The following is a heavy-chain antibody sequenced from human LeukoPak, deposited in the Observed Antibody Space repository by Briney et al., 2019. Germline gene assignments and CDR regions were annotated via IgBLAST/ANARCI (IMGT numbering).Heavy chain of an antibody. D-gene: IGHD1-1*01. J-gene: IGHJ4*02. CDR3: ARDSFSERHFDY. V-gene: IGHV1-18*01. CDR1: GYTFTSYG. CDR2: ISTYNGNA. Sequence: GASVKDSCKASGYTFTSYGISWVRQAPGQRLEWMGWISTYNGNANYAQKLQGRVTITTDTSTSTAYMELRSLRSDDTAVYYCARDSFSERHFDYWGQGTLVTVSS.